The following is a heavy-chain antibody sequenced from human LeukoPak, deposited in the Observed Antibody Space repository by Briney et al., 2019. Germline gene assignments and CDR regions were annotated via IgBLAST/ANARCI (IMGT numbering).Heavy chain of an antibody. CDR2: IYYSGST. CDR1: GGSISSYY. CDR3: AGAIYYYDSSGYPLRYYGMDV. Sequence: SETLSLTCTVSGGSISSYYWSWLRQPPGRGLEWIGYIYYSGSTNYNPSLKSRVTISVDTSKNQFSLKLSSVTAADTAVYYCAGAIYYYDSSGYPLRYYGMDVWGQGTTVTVSS. V-gene: IGHV4-59*01. D-gene: IGHD3-22*01. J-gene: IGHJ6*02.